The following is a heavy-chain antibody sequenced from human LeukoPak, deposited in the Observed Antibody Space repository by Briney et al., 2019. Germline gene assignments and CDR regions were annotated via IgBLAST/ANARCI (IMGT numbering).Heavy chain of an antibody. CDR3: ATGKGSTVTTPFDY. V-gene: IGHV3-7*03. Sequence: GGSLRLSCAASGFTFSSYWMSWVRQAPGKGLEWVANIKQDGSEKYYVDSVKGRFTISRDNAKNSLYLQMNSLRAEDTALYYCATGKGSTVTTPFDYWGQGTLVTVSS. CDR2: IKQDGSEK. J-gene: IGHJ4*02. D-gene: IGHD4-17*01. CDR1: GFTFSSYW.